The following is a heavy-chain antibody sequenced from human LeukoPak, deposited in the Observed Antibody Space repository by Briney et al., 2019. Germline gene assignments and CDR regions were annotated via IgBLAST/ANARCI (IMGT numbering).Heavy chain of an antibody. D-gene: IGHD1-26*01. CDR3: TTDLPTSGSWSNDF. CDR1: GFIFSDAW. J-gene: IGHJ4*02. Sequence: GGSVRLSCAASGFIFSDAWMNCVRQVPGKGLDWVARIKRKSDGETTDYAAPVKDRFIISRDDSKDTLYLQMYSLKSEDSAVYYCTTDLPTSGSWSNDFWGRGTLVTVSS. CDR2: IKRKSDGETT. V-gene: IGHV3-15*01.